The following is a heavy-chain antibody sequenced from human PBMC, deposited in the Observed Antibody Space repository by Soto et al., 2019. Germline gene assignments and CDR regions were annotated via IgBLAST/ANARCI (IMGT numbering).Heavy chain of an antibody. J-gene: IGHJ4*02. CDR2: FDPEDGET. Sequence: ASVKVSCKVSGYTLTELSMHWVRQAPGKGLEWMGGFDPEDGETIYAQKFQGRVTMTEDTSTDTAYMELSSLRSEDTAVYYCASGSFMGSGSYHPFYYWGQGTLVTLSS. D-gene: IGHD3-10*01. CDR3: ASGSFMGSGSYHPFYY. V-gene: IGHV1-24*01. CDR1: GYTLTELS.